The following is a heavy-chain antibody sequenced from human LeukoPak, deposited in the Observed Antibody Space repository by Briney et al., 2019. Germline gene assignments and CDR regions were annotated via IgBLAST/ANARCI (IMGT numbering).Heavy chain of an antibody. D-gene: IGHD5/OR15-5a*01. CDR2: ISGPAGSW. CDR1: GFTFSSYA. J-gene: IGHJ4*02. V-gene: IGHV3-23*01. Sequence: PGGSLRLSCAASGFTFSSYAMSWVRQAPGKGLEWVSAISGPAGSWDYADSVKGRFTISRDNSKNTLFLQMNSLRADDTATYYCAKKVGLVSAPLYYFDVWGQGTLVTVSS. CDR3: AKKVGLVSAPLYYFDV.